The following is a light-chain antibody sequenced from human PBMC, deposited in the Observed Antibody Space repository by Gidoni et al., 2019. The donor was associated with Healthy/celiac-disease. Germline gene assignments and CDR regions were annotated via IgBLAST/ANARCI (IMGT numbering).Light chain of an antibody. J-gene: IGKJ1*01. CDR3: QQSYSTPWT. V-gene: IGKV1-39*01. CDR1: QSISSY. CDR2: AAS. Sequence: DIQMTQSPSSLSASVGDRVTITCRASQSISSYLNWYQQKPGKAPKLLIYAASSLQSGVPSRFSGSGSGTDFTLPISSLQPEDFATYYCQQSYSTPWTFGQGPKVEIK.